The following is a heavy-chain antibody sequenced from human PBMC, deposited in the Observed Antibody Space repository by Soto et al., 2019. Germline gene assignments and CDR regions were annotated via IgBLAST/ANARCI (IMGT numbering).Heavy chain of an antibody. J-gene: IGHJ4*02. CDR2: ISGSGGST. CDR1: GFTFSSYA. Sequence: GGSLRLSCAASGFTFSSYAMSWVRQAPGKGLEWVSAISGSGGSTYYADSVKGRFTISRDNSKNTLYLQMNSLRAEDTAVYYCAKVRGIQLWLPHAFDYWGQGTLVTVSS. CDR3: AKVRGIQLWLPHAFDY. D-gene: IGHD5-18*01. V-gene: IGHV3-23*01.